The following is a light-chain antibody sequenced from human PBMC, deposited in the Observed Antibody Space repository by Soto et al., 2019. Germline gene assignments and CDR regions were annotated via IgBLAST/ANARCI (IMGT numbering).Light chain of an antibody. J-gene: IGLJ3*02. Sequence: QSVLTQPPSASGTPGQRVTISCSGSNSNIGTSSMNWYQQLPGTAPKLLIHSNNQRPSGVPDRFSGSKSGTSASLAISGLQSEDEADYYCAAWDGSLNGWVFGGGTKVTVL. CDR3: AAWDGSLNGWV. CDR1: NSNIGTSS. CDR2: SNN. V-gene: IGLV1-44*01.